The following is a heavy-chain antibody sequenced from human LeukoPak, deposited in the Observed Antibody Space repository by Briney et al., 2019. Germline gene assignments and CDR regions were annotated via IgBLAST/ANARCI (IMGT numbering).Heavy chain of an antibody. Sequence: PGGSLRLSCAASGFTFSSYSMNWVRQAPGKGLEWVSYISSSSGTIYQADSVKGRFTISRDNAKNSLYLQMNSLRAEDTAVYYCYCAVEDYWGQGTLVTVSS. CDR2: ISSSSGTI. CDR1: GFTFSSYS. D-gene: IGHD2-15*01. CDR3: YCAVEDY. V-gene: IGHV3-48*04. J-gene: IGHJ4*02.